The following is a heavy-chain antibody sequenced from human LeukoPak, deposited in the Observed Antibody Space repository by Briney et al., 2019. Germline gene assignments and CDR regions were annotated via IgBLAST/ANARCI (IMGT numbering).Heavy chain of an antibody. D-gene: IGHD2-2*02. J-gene: IGHJ5*02. CDR3: ARLVYCSSTSCYTNWFDP. Sequence: SETLSLTCTVSGGSISSYYWSWVRQPAGKGLEWIGRIYTSGSTNYNPSLKSRVTMSVDTSKNQFSLKLSSVTAADTAVYYCARLVYCSSTSCYTNWFDPWGQGTLVTVSS. CDR1: GGSISSYY. CDR2: IYTSGST. V-gene: IGHV4-4*07.